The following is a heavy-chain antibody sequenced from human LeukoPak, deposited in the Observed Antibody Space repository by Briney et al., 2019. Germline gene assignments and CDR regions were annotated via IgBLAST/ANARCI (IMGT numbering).Heavy chain of an antibody. CDR3: AGAGADDYGDYGWFDP. V-gene: IGHV3-48*01. Sequence: GGSLRLSCAASGFTFSSYSMNWVRQAPGKGLEWVSYISSSSSTIYYTDCVKGRFTIYRGNAKNSLYMQMNSLRAEDTAVYYCAGAGADDYGDYGWFDPWGQGTLVTVSS. CDR2: ISSSSSTI. D-gene: IGHD4-17*01. CDR1: GFTFSSYS. J-gene: IGHJ5*02.